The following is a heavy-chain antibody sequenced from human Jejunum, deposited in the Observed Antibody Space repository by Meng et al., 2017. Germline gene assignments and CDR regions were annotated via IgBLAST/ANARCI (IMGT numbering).Heavy chain of an antibody. CDR3: ARGVSGYYGYFDL. J-gene: IGHJ2*01. CDR2: ISTDGSST. Sequence: GGSLRLSCAASGLTFSRDWMHWVRQAPGKGLVWVSRISTDGSSTYYADSVKGRFTISRDNAKNTLYLQMNSLRADDTAVYYCARGVSGYYGYFDLWGRGTLVT. D-gene: IGHD3-22*01. V-gene: IGHV3-74*01. CDR1: GLTFSRDW.